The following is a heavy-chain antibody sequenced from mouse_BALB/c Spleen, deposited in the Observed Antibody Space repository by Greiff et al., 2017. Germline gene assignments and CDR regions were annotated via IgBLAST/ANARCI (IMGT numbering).Heavy chain of an antibody. CDR3: ARGYYGSSYDY. Sequence: VQLQQSGAELVKPGASVKLSCTASGFNIKDTYMHWVKQRPEQGLEWIGRIDPANGNTKYDPKFQGKATITADTSSNTAYLQLSSLTSEDTAVYYCARGYYGSSYDYWGQGTTRTVSS. J-gene: IGHJ2*01. CDR2: IDPANGNT. V-gene: IGHV14-3*02. D-gene: IGHD1-1*01. CDR1: GFNIKDTY.